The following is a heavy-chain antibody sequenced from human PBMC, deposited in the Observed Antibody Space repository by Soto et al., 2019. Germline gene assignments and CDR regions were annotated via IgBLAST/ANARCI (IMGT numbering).Heavy chain of an antibody. V-gene: IGHV1-18*01. D-gene: IGHD3-22*01. J-gene: IGHJ4*02. CDR2: ISGNNVNT. CDR3: ARDMGGYYFEPNDY. CDR1: GYTFTSCG. Sequence: QVQLVQSGAEVKKPGASVKVSCKASGYTFTSCGISWVRQAPGQGLEWMAWISGNNVNTNYAQRLQGRVTLTTDTSTSTAYMELTSLRSDDTAVYYCARDMGGYYFEPNDYWGQGTLVTVSS.